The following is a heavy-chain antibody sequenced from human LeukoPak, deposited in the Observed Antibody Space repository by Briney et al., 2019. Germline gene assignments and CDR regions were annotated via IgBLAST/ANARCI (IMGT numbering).Heavy chain of an antibody. J-gene: IGHJ4*02. V-gene: IGHV1-2*02. CDR2: VNPNSGGT. Sequence: GASVTVSYQASGYTFTGYYMHWVRQAPAQGREWMGWVNPNSGGTNYAQQFQGRGTMTRDTTISTACMELRRLRSDDTAVYYCARTSSGWYAGYDYWGQGTLVTVSS. D-gene: IGHD6-19*01. CDR3: ARTSSGWYAGYDY. CDR1: GYTFTGYY.